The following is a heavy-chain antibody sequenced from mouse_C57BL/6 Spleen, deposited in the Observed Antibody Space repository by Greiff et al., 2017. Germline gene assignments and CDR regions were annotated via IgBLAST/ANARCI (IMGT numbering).Heavy chain of an antibody. D-gene: IGHD1-1*01. Sequence: EVKVEESGEGLVKPGGSLKLSCAASGFTFSSYAMSWVRQTPEKRLEWVAYISSGGDYIYYADTVKGRFTISRDNARNTLYLQMSSLKSEDTAMYYCTRDLYYGGFDYWGQGTTLTVSS. CDR2: ISSGGDYI. CDR3: TRDLYYGGFDY. V-gene: IGHV5-9-1*02. CDR1: GFTFSSYA. J-gene: IGHJ2*01.